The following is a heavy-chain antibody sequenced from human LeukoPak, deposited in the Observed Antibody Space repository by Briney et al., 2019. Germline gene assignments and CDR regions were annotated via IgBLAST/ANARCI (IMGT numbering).Heavy chain of an antibody. D-gene: IGHD3-22*01. CDR2: ITWNSDTI. CDR1: GFTSDDYA. CDR3: AKDTTYYYDSSGYDGFDI. Sequence: PGRSLRLSCAASGFTSDDYAMHWVRQAPGKGLEWVSGITWNSDTIDYADSVKGRFTISRDNAKNSLYLQMNSLRAEDTALYYCAKDTTYYYDSSGYDGFDIWGQGTMVTVSS. J-gene: IGHJ3*02. V-gene: IGHV3-9*02.